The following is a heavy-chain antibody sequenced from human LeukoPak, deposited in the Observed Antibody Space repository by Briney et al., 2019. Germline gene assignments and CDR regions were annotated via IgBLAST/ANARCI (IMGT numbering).Heavy chain of an antibody. Sequence: PGGSLRLSCAASGFTFSSYEMNWVRQAPGKGLEWVSYISSSGSTIYYADSVKGRFTISRDNAKNSLYLQMNSLRAEDTAVYYCARDRHCSGGSCSTGIFDHWGQGTLVTVSS. V-gene: IGHV3-48*03. CDR1: GFTFSSYE. CDR3: ARDRHCSGGSCSTGIFDH. J-gene: IGHJ4*02. CDR2: ISSSGSTI. D-gene: IGHD2-15*01.